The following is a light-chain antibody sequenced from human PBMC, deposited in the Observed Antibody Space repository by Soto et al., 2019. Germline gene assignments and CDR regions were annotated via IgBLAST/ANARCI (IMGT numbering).Light chain of an antibody. V-gene: IGKV1-5*03. CDR3: QHNNSYSEA. Sequence: DIQLTQSPSSLSASVGDRVTITCRASPTISSWLAWYQQKPVKAPKLLIYEASTLKSGVPSRFSGSGSVTEFTLTISSLQPDDFATYYCQHNNSYSEAFGQGTKVDIK. J-gene: IGKJ1*01. CDR2: EAS. CDR1: PTISSW.